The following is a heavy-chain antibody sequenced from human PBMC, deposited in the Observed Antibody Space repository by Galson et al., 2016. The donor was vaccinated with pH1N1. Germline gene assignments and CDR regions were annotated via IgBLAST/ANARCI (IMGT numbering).Heavy chain of an antibody. CDR2: ISGYNGNT. J-gene: IGHJ4*02. D-gene: IGHD3-22*01. CDR3: AKGTLPGYYDY. V-gene: IGHV1-18*01. CDR1: GYMFSTYG. Sequence: SVKVSCKASGYMFSTYGINWVRKAPGQGPEWMGRISGYNGNTIYAQKFQARISMTIDKSTSTVYMDLRSLRFDDTAVYSCAKGTLPGYYDYWGQGTLVTVSS.